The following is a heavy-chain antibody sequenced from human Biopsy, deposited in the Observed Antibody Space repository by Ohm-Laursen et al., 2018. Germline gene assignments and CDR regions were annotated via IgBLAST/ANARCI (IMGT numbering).Heavy chain of an antibody. V-gene: IGHV4-39*02. CDR3: ARDYDTSGYYYVS. CDR2: IFYRGST. J-gene: IGHJ5*02. Sequence: TLSLTCTVSGGSISNNNYYWGWIRQPPGKGLEWIGSIFYRGSTHYKPSLKSRLNISVDTSKNHFSLKLNSVTAADTAVYYCARDYDTSGYYYVSWGQGTLVTVSS. CDR1: GGSISNNNYY. D-gene: IGHD3-22*01.